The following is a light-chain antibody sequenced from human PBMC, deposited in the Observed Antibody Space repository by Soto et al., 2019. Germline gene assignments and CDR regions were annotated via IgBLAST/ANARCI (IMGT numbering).Light chain of an antibody. CDR3: LQGLQTPYA. CDR2: LGS. CDR1: QSLLHSTGYNV. J-gene: IGKJ2*01. Sequence: DILLTQSPLSLPVTPGEPASISCRSSQSLLHSTGYNVLDWYLQRTGQSPQLLIYLGSNRASGVGDRFNGSGSGTDFTMKITRVEAEDVGIYYCLQGLQTPYAFGQGTKVDIK. V-gene: IGKV2-28*01.